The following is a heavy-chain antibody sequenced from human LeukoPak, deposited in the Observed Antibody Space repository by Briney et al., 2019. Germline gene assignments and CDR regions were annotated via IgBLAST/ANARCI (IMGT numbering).Heavy chain of an antibody. J-gene: IGHJ4*02. CDR3: ARASSTHFDV. Sequence: GESLKISCEGPGYSFPSHYIAWVRQMPGKGLEWMGIIYPGDSDTTYRPSFQGQVTISADKSINTAYVQWSSLKASDTAIYYCARASSTHFDVWGQGTLVTVSS. V-gene: IGHV5-51*01. CDR1: GYSFPSHY. CDR2: IYPGDSDT.